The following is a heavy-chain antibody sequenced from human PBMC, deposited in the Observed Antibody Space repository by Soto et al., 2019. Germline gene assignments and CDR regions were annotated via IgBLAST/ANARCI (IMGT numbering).Heavy chain of an antibody. CDR2: IKGDGSEK. D-gene: IGHD6-13*01. Sequence: GGSLRLSCAASGFTFTNYWMTWVRQAPGKGLQWVANIKGDGSEKNYVDSVKGRFTISRDNAKNSVYLQMNSLRAEDTAVYYCAKGSKQQLVPVFFDYWGQGTLVTVSS. CDR1: GFTFTNYW. V-gene: IGHV3-7*03. J-gene: IGHJ4*02. CDR3: AKGSKQQLVPVFFDY.